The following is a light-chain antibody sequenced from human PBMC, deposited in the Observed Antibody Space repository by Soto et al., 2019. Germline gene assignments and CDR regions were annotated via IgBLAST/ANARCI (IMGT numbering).Light chain of an antibody. CDR2: EVS. CDR3: SSYTDSSNYV. Sequence: QSVLTQPASVSGSPGQSITISCTGTSSDVGNYKYVSWYQQHPGKAPKLMIYEVSNRPSGVSNRFSGSRSGNTASLTISGLQAEDEADYYCSSYTDSSNYVFGTGTKVTV. CDR1: SSDVGNYKY. V-gene: IGLV2-14*01. J-gene: IGLJ1*01.